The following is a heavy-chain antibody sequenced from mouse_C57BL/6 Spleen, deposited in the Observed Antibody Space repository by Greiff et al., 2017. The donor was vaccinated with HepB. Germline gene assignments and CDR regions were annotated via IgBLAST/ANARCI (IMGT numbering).Heavy chain of an antibody. Sequence: VQLQQSDAELVKPGASVKISCKVSGYTFTDHTIHWMKQRPEQGLEWIGYIYPRDGSTKYNEKFKGKATLTADQSSSTAYMQLNSLTSEDSAVYCGARPGRRGYFDYWGQGTTLTVSS. V-gene: IGHV1-78*01. J-gene: IGHJ2*01. CDR3: ARPGRRGYFDY. CDR1: GYTFTDHT. D-gene: IGHD2-12*01. CDR2: IYPRDGST.